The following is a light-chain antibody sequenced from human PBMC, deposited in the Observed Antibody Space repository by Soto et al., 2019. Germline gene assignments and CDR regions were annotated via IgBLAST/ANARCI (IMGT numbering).Light chain of an antibody. CDR1: QSVSSSY. J-gene: IGKJ4*01. CDR3: QQYGSSPLT. V-gene: IGKV3-20*01. Sequence: EIVLTQSPGTLSLSPGGRATLSCRASQSVSSSYLAWYQQKPGQAPRLLIYGASSRATGIPDRFSGSGSGTDFTLTIGRLEPEDFAVYYCQQYGSSPLTFGGGTKVDIK. CDR2: GAS.